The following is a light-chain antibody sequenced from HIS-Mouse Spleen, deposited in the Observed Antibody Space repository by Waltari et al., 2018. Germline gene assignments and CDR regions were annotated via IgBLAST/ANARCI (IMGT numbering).Light chain of an antibody. V-gene: IGLV3-21*03. J-gene: IGLJ2*01. CDR2: DDS. Sequence: SYVLTQPPSVSVAPGKTARITCGGNNIGSKSVHWYQQKPGQAPVLVVYDDSDRPSGIAERVYGSNSGNTATLAIRRVEAGDEADYYCQVWDSSSDHVVFGGGTKLTVL. CDR3: QVWDSSSDHVV. CDR1: NIGSKS.